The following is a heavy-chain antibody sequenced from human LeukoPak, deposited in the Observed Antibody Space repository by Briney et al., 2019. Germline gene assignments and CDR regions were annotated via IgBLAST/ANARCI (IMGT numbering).Heavy chain of an antibody. J-gene: IGHJ4*02. CDR3: ARGRGYGSGCYCY. CDR1: GGSFSGYY. V-gene: IGHV4-34*01. CDR2: INHSGST. Sequence: GALRLSCAVYGGSFSGYYWSWIRQPPGKGLEWIGEINHSGSTNYNPSLKSRVTISVDTSKNQFSLKLSSVTAADTAVYYCARGRGYGSGCYCYWGQGTLVTVSS. D-gene: IGHD3-10*01.